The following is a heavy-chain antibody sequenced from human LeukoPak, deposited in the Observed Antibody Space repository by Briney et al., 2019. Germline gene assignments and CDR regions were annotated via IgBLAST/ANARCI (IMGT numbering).Heavy chain of an antibody. CDR3: ARDRSGVGATGFFDY. V-gene: IGHV3-48*01. CDR2: IASGGSTI. CDR1: GFTLSSYG. Sequence: PGGSLRLSCTASGFTLSSYGMNWVRQAPGKGLEWLSYIASGGSTIYYADSVKGRFTISRDNAKNSHYLQMNSLRAEDTAIYYCARDRSGVGATGFFDYWGQGTLVTVSS. J-gene: IGHJ4*02. D-gene: IGHD1-26*01.